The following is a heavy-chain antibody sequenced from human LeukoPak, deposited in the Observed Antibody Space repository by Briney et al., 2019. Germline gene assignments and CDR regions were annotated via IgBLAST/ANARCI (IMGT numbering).Heavy chain of an antibody. Sequence: SETLSLTCTVSGGSINSSSYYWGWIRQPPGKGLEWIGSIYYSGSTYYNPSLKSRVTISVDTSKNQFSLKLSSVTAADTAVYYCARLTYYYYGMDVWGQGITVTVSS. J-gene: IGHJ6*02. CDR2: IYYSGST. CDR3: ARLTYYYYGMDV. V-gene: IGHV4-39*01. CDR1: GGSINSSSYY.